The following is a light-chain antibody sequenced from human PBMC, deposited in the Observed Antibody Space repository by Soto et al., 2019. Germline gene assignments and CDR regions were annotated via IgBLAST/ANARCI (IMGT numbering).Light chain of an antibody. Sequence: QSVLTQPPSASGTPGQRVTISCSGSNFNIGSNTVNWYRQLPGTAPKLLIYTTDKRPSGVPDRFSGSKSGTSASLAITGLQSEDEADYYCSSWDDSLNGWVFGGGTNLTVL. J-gene: IGLJ3*02. CDR3: SSWDDSLNGWV. CDR2: TTD. CDR1: NFNIGSNT. V-gene: IGLV1-44*01.